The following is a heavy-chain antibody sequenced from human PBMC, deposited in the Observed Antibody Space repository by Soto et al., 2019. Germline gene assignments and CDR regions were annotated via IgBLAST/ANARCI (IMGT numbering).Heavy chain of an antibody. J-gene: IGHJ6*03. CDR1: GFTFSSYS. CDR2: ISSSSSTI. D-gene: IGHD2-2*02. Sequence: GGSLRLSCAASGFTFSSYSMNWVRQAPGKGLEWVSYISSSSSTIYYADSVKGRFTISRDNAKNSLYLQRNSLRAEDTAVYYCARDFPDIVVVPAAINYYYYYMDVWGKGTTVTVSS. V-gene: IGHV3-48*01. CDR3: ARDFPDIVVVPAAINYYYYYMDV.